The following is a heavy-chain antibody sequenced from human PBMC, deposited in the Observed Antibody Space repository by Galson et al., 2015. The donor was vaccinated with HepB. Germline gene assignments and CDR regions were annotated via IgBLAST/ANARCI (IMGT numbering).Heavy chain of an antibody. V-gene: IGHV1-18*01. CDR1: GYSFTNYG. J-gene: IGHJ5*02. CDR2: ISPYNGNT. D-gene: IGHD3-22*01. CDR3: VRGDYDHNFFDP. Sequence: SVKVSCKASGYSFTNYGITWVRQAPGQGLEWMGWISPYNGNTVYGQRVQGRVTMTTETARSTPYMELRSLRSDDTALYYCVRGDYDHNFFDPWGQGTLVIVSS.